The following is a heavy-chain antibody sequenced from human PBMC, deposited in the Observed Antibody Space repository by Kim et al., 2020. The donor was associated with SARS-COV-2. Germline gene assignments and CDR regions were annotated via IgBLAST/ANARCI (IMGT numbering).Heavy chain of an antibody. V-gene: IGHV3-48*03. CDR2: LSGSGTTI. CDR3: ASEAAYYDFWGGPTGPAPFDC. J-gene: IGHJ4*02. Sequence: GGSLRLSCAASGFTFSNYEMNWFRQAPGKGLEWISYLSGSGTTIYYADSVKGRFTISRDSAKNSLYLQMNSLRVEDTAVYYCASEAAYYDFWGGPTGPAPFDCWGQGTLVTVSS. CDR1: GFTFSNYE. D-gene: IGHD3-3*01.